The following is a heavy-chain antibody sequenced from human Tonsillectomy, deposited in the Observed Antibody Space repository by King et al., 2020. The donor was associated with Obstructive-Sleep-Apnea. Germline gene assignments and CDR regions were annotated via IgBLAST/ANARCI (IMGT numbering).Heavy chain of an antibody. D-gene: IGHD4-17*01. V-gene: IGHV4-59*08. CDR2: MYYSGNT. CDR1: GGSITNYY. J-gene: IGHJ4*02. Sequence: QLPESGPGLVKPSETLSLTCTVSGGSITNYYWSWIRQPPGKGLEWIGYMYYSGNTNFNPSLRSRVTISADTSKIQFSLRLSSVTAADTAVYYCARHRGVEDYGDYGDYFDYWGQGTLVTVSS. CDR3: ARHRGVEDYGDYGDYFDY.